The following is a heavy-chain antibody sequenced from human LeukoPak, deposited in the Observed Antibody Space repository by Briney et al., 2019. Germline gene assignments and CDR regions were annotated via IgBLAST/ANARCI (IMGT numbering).Heavy chain of an antibody. CDR3: ARGYYDSSGYYYYLPVLPY. CDR2: INPSGGST. V-gene: IGHV1-46*01. D-gene: IGHD3-22*01. CDR1: GYTFTSYY. Sequence: GASVKVSCKASGYTFTSYYMHWVRQAPGQGLEWMGIINPSGGSTSYAQKFQGRVTMTRDTSISTAYMELSRLRSDDTAVYYCARGYYDSSGYYYYLPVLPYWGQGTLVTVSS. J-gene: IGHJ4*02.